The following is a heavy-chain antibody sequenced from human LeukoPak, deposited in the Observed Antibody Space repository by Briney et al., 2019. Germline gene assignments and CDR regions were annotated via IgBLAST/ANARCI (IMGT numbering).Heavy chain of an antibody. D-gene: IGHD3-22*01. J-gene: IGHJ3*02. CDR1: GGSISSSSYY. CDR3: AKGRYYYDSSDAFDI. CDR2: IYYSGST. V-gene: IGHV4-39*01. Sequence: SETLSLTCTVSGGSISSSSYYWGWIRQPPGKGLEWIGSIYYSGSTYYNPSLKSRVTISVDTSKNQFSLKLSSVTAADTAVYYCAKGRYYYDSSDAFDIWGQGTMVTVSS.